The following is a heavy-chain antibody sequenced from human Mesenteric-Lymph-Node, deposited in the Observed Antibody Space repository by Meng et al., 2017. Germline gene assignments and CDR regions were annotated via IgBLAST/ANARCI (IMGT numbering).Heavy chain of an antibody. Sequence: GGSLRLSCVASGFIFNGYVMHWVRQAPGKGLEWVAVISFDGNKKYYTDSVKGRFTISRDNSKNTLYLQMNSLRPEDTAVYYCARDFLADITLIPRGRFDSWGQGTLVTVSS. D-gene: IGHD3-22*01. J-gene: IGHJ4*02. CDR1: GFIFNGYV. V-gene: IGHV3-30*04. CDR3: ARDFLADITLIPRGRFDS. CDR2: ISFDGNKK.